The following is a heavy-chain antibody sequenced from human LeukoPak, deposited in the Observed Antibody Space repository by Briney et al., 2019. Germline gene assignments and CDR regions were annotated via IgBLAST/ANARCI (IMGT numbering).Heavy chain of an antibody. J-gene: IGHJ3*02. CDR3: ARDGAAAGTEGSAFDI. V-gene: IGHV3-33*01. D-gene: IGHD6-13*01. Sequence: GGSLRLSCAASGFTFSSYVMHWVRQAPGKGLEWVAVIWYDGSNKYYADSVKGRFTISRDNSKNMLYLQMNSLRAEDTAVYYCARDGAAAGTEGSAFDIWGQGTMVTVSS. CDR2: IWYDGSNK. CDR1: GFTFSSYV.